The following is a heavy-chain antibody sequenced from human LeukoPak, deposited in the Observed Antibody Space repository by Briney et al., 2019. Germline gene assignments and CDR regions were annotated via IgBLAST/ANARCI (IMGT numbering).Heavy chain of an antibody. D-gene: IGHD3-10*01. CDR3: ARGGFDYYGTGRAFDV. Sequence: GASVKVSCKASGYTFPNYGISWVRQAPGRGLEWMGWISNDSGNTDYAHQFQGRVTLDTETYTSTAYMELRNLRSDDTAVYYCARGGFDYYGTGRAFDVWGQGTLVTVSS. J-gene: IGHJ4*02. CDR2: ISNDSGNT. V-gene: IGHV1-18*01. CDR1: GYTFPNYG.